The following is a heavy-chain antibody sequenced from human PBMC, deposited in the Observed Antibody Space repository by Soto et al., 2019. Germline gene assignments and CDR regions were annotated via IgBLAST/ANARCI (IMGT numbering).Heavy chain of an antibody. CDR3: ARDGTPQVFMEKGHYNYYSGMDA. Sequence: QMQLEESGGGVVQPGGSLRLSCGSCGFSFNFYGMYWVRQAPGKGLEGVAFTWYDGTSTLYADSVKGRVTISRDNSRGTLFLRMNSLRAEDTAVYYCARDGTPQVFMEKGHYNYYSGMDAWGQGTTVLVSS. J-gene: IGHJ6*02. V-gene: IGHV3-33*01. CDR1: GFSFNFYG. CDR2: TWYDGTST. D-gene: IGHD3-3*01.